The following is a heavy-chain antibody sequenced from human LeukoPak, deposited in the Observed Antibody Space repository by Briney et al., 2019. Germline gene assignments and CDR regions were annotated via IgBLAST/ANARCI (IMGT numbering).Heavy chain of an antibody. J-gene: IGHJ3*02. V-gene: IGHV3-7*01. CDR1: GFTFGDYA. Sequence: GGSLRLSCTASGFTFGDYAMSWVRQAPGKGLEWVANIKQDGSEKYYVDSVKGRFTISRDNAKNSLYLQMNSLRTEDTAVYYCARRQFNWGSAFDIWGQGTMVTVSS. D-gene: IGHD7-27*01. CDR3: ARRQFNWGSAFDI. CDR2: IKQDGSEK.